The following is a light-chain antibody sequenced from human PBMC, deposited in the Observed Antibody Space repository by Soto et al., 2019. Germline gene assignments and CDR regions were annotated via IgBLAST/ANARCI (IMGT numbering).Light chain of an antibody. V-gene: IGKV1-8*01. CDR3: QQYYSYPRT. CDR1: QGISSY. CDR2: AAS. J-gene: IGKJ1*01. Sequence: AIRMTQSPSSLSASTGDRVTITRRASQGISSYLAWYQQKPGKAPKLLIYAASTLQSGVPSRFSGSGSGTDFTLTISCLQSEDFATYYCQQYYSYPRTFGQGTKV.